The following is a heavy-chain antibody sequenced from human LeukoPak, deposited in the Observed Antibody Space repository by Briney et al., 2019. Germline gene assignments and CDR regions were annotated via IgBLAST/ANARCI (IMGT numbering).Heavy chain of an antibody. V-gene: IGHV3-30*18. Sequence: GGSLRLSCAASGFTFSSYGMHWVRQAPGKGLEWVAVISYDGSNKYYADSVKGRFTISRDNSKNTLYLQMNSLRAEDTAVYYCAKEGPRSSGWYGYFDYWGQGTLVTVSS. CDR1: GFTFSSYG. D-gene: IGHD6-19*01. CDR2: ISYDGSNK. CDR3: AKEGPRSSGWYGYFDY. J-gene: IGHJ4*02.